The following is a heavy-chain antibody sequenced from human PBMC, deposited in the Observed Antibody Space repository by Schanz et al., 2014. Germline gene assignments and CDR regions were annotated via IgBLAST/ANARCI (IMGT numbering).Heavy chain of an antibody. J-gene: IGHJ6*03. Sequence: QVDLVESGGGLVKPGGSLRLSCAASGFTFSDYYMSWIRQAPGKGLEWVSYISSSGSTIYYADSMRGRFTISRDNAKNSLYLQMNSLRAEDTAVYYCARPSDSSWYMDVWGKGTTVTVSS. CDR2: ISSSGSTI. D-gene: IGHD2-21*02. CDR1: GFTFSDYY. CDR3: ARPSDSSWYMDV. V-gene: IGHV3-11*04.